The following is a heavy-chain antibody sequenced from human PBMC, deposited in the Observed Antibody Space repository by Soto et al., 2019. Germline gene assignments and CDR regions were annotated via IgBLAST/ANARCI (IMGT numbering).Heavy chain of an antibody. Sequence: SETLSLTCAVSGGSISSGGYSWSWIRQPPGKGLEWIGYIYHSGSTYYNPSLKSRVTISVDRSKNQFSLKLSSVTAADTAVYYCARGGYSYDFDYWGQGTLVTVSS. CDR3: ARGGYSYDFDY. V-gene: IGHV4-30-2*01. J-gene: IGHJ4*02. D-gene: IGHD5-18*01. CDR1: GGSISSGGYS. CDR2: IYHSGST.